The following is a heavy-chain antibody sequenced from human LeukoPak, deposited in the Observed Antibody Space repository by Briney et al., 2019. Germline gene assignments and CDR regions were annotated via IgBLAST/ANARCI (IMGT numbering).Heavy chain of an antibody. CDR1: GGSISSYY. CDR2: IYYSGST. V-gene: IGHV4-59*12. J-gene: IGHJ5*02. D-gene: IGHD2-2*01. Sequence: SETLSLTCTVSGGSISSYYWSWIRQPPGKGLEWIGYIYYSGSTNYNPSLKSRVTISVDTSKNQFSLKLSSVTAADTAVYYCARIVVPAAIWWFDPWGQGTLVTVSS. CDR3: ARIVVPAAIWWFDP.